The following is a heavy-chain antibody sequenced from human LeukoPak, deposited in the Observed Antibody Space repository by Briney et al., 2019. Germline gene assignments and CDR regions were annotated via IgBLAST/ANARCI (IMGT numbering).Heavy chain of an antibody. CDR1: GFTVSSNY. D-gene: IGHD5-18*01. CDR2: IYSGGST. V-gene: IGHV3-53*04. CDR3: ARVLGTAMAPYVDY. Sequence: PGGSLRLSCAASGFTVSSNYMSWVRQAPGKGLEWVSVIYSGGSTYYADSVKGRFTISRHNSKNTLYLQMNSLRAEDTAVYYCARVLGTAMAPYVDYWGRGTLVTVSS. J-gene: IGHJ4*02.